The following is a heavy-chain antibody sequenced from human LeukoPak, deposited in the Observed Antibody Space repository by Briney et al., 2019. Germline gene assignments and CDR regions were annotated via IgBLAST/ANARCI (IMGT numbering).Heavy chain of an antibody. CDR3: ARRAGAYSHPYDY. V-gene: IGHV3-53*01. D-gene: IGHD4/OR15-4a*01. Sequence: GGSLRLSCTVSGFTVSSNSMSWVRQAPGKELEWVSFIYSDNTHYSDSVKGRFTISRDNSKNTLYLQMNSLRAEDTAVYYCARRAGAYSHPYDYWGQGALVTVSS. J-gene: IGHJ4*02. CDR2: IYSDNT. CDR1: GFTVSSNS.